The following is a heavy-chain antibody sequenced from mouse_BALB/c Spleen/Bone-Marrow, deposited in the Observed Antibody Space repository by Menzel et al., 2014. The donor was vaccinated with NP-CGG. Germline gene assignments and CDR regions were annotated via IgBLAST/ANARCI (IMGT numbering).Heavy chain of an antibody. Sequence: QVQLKQSGAELVKPGASVKLSCKASGYTFTSHWVHWVKQRPGQGLEWIGEINPSNGRSNYNEKFKSKATLTVDKSSSTAYMQLSSLTSEDSAVYYCARRGNYGAMDYWGQGTSVTVSS. D-gene: IGHD2-1*01. V-gene: IGHV1S81*02. CDR1: GYTFTSHW. CDR2: INPSNGRS. J-gene: IGHJ4*01. CDR3: ARRGNYGAMDY.